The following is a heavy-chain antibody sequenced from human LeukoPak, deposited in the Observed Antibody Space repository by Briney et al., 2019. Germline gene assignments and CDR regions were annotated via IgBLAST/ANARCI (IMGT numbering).Heavy chain of an antibody. CDR1: GFTFSSYS. CDR3: ARVMVRSSGYYPYYYYYGMDV. V-gene: IGHV3-21*01. Sequence: GGSLRLSCAASGFTFSSYSMNWVRQAPGKGLEWVSSISSSSSYIYYADSVKGRFTIPRDNAKNSLYLQMNSLRAEDTAVYYCARVMVRSSGYYPYYYYYGMDVWGQGTTVTVSS. D-gene: IGHD3-22*01. CDR2: ISSSSSYI. J-gene: IGHJ6*02.